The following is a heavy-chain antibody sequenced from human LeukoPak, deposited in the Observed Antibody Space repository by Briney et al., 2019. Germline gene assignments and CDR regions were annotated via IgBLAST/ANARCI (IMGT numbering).Heavy chain of an antibody. J-gene: IGHJ4*02. CDR3: ARGTYYYDRSGSNPRWDYFDS. CDR2: IIPILGIA. Sequence: SVKVSCKASGGTFSSYTISWVRQAPGQGLEWMGRIIPILGIANYAQKFQGRVTITADKSTSTAYMELSSLRSEDTAVYYCARGTYYYDRSGSNPRWDYFDSWGPGTLVTVSS. V-gene: IGHV1-69*02. D-gene: IGHD3-22*01. CDR1: GGTFSSYT.